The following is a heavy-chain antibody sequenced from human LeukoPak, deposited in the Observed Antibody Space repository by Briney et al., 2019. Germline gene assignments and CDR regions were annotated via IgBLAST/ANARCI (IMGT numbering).Heavy chain of an antibody. CDR1: EYSFTAFY. J-gene: IGHJ5*02. CDR2: INPNTGGT. V-gene: IGHV1-2*02. CDR3: ARGHSSKAAASWGYLHP. D-gene: IGHD6-13*01. Sequence: ASVKVSCKASEYSFTAFYLHWVRQVPGQGLEWMGWINPNTGGTNYAQKFPGRVTVTRDTSITTVYMDVTSLTSDDTAEYYCARGHSSKAAASWGYLHPWGQGTLVSVFS.